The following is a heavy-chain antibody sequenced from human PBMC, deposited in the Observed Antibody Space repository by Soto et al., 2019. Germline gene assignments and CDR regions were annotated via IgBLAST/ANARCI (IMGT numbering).Heavy chain of an antibody. J-gene: IGHJ6*02. CDR1: GYTLIELS. Sequence: QVQLVQSGAEVKEPGASVKVSCKVSGYTLIELSMHWVRQAPGKGLEWMARFDPESGEAIYAQKFQGRVTMTEDTSTDTGYMELSSLRSEDTAVYYCATDHQWLGDYYYGMDVWGQGTTVTVSS. CDR3: ATDHQWLGDYYYGMDV. CDR2: FDPESGEA. D-gene: IGHD6-19*01. V-gene: IGHV1-24*01.